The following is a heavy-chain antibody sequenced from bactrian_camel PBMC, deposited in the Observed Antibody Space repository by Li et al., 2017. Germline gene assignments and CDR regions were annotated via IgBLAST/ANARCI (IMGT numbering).Heavy chain of an antibody. Sequence: HVQLVESGGGSVQAGGSLRLSCVASGYEFGSKCMGWFRQISGKEREAVAASYTGGAYPGGDTSYYLDSVKGRFTISQDNAKNTVYLQMNNLQPEDTAMYYCAEGRGSRGEHCYSLNYWGQGTQVTVS. CDR1: GYEFGSKC. V-gene: IGHV3S54*01. D-gene: IGHD6*01. CDR3: AEGRGSRGEHCYSLNY. CDR2: SYTGGAYPGGDTS. J-gene: IGHJ4*01.